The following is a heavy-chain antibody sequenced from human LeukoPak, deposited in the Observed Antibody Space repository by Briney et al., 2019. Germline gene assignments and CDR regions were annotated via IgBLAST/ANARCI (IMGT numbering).Heavy chain of an antibody. V-gene: IGHV4-34*01. CDR2: INHSGST. Sequence: SETMSLTCAVYGGSFSGYYWSWIRQPPGKGLEWIEEINHSGSTNYNPSLKSRVTISVDTSKNQFSLKLSSVTAADTAVYYCARGPIGYCSGGSCYTFDYWGQGTLVTVSS. CDR1: GGSFSGYY. D-gene: IGHD2-15*01. J-gene: IGHJ4*02. CDR3: ARGPIGYCSGGSCYTFDY.